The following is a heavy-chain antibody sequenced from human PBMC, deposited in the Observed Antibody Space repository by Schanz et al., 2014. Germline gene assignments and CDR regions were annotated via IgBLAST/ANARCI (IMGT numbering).Heavy chain of an antibody. D-gene: IGHD2-2*01. Sequence: VQLVESGGGVVQPGGSLRLTCLTSGFTFTDHAMSWVRQAPGKGLEWVSVIYSDGRTYYGDSVKGRFTISRDNSKNTLYLQMNSLRDEDTAMYYCAKRCSSTSCSHGAFDIWGQGTMVTVSS. V-gene: IGHV3-66*01. CDR1: GFTFTDHA. CDR2: IYSDGRT. J-gene: IGHJ3*02. CDR3: AKRCSSTSCSHGAFDI.